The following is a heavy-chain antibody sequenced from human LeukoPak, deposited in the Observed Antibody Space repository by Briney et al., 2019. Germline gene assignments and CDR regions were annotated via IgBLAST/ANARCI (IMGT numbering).Heavy chain of an antibody. CDR1: GGSFSAYY. D-gene: IGHD6-13*01. CDR3: ASSREYSSSWYHYFHY. CDR2: INHSGGT. J-gene: IGHJ4*02. Sequence: SETLSLTCTVYGGSFSAYYWSWIRQPPGKGLEWIGEINHSGGTNYNPSLKSRVTVSVDTSKNRFSLKLNSVTAADTAVYYCASSREYSSSWYHYFHYWGQGTLVTVSS. V-gene: IGHV4-34*01.